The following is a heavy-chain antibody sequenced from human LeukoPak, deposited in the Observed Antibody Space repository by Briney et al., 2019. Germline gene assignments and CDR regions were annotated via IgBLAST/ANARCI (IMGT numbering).Heavy chain of an antibody. J-gene: IGHJ4*02. Sequence: ASVKVSCKASGYTFTSYGISWVRQAPGQGLEWMGWISGYNGNTAYAQMFQARVTMTTDTSTSTAYMEVTNLRSDDTAIYYCARSGHCNGTGCYAEGIDYWGQGTLVTVSS. CDR1: GYTFTSYG. CDR3: ARSGHCNGTGCYAEGIDY. D-gene: IGHD2-2*01. V-gene: IGHV1-18*01. CDR2: ISGYNGNT.